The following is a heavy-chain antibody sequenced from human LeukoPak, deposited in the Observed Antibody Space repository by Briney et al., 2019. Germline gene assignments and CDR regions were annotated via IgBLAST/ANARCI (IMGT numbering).Heavy chain of an antibody. CDR2: ISSSSSYI. J-gene: IGHJ4*02. CDR1: GFTFSSYS. D-gene: IGHD3-3*01. V-gene: IGHV3-21*01. CDR3: ASQKTIPDDY. Sequence: PGGSLRLSCAASGFTFSSYSMNWVRQAPGKGLEWVSSISSSSSYIYYADSVKGRFTISRDNAKNSLYLQMNSLRAEGTAVYYCASQKTIPDDYWGQGTLVTVSS.